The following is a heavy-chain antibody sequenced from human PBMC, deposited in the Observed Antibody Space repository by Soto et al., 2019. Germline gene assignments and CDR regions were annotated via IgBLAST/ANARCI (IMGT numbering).Heavy chain of an antibody. Sequence: GESLKISCKGSGYSFTSYWISWVRQMPGKGLEWMGRIDPSDSYTNYSPSFQGHVTISADKSISTAYLQWSSLKASDTAMYYCARAYTYCISTSCYGSGYYYGMDVWGQGTTVTVSS. CDR2: IDPSDSYT. V-gene: IGHV5-10-1*01. CDR3: ARAYTYCISTSCYGSGYYYGMDV. CDR1: GYSFTSYW. D-gene: IGHD2-2*01. J-gene: IGHJ6*02.